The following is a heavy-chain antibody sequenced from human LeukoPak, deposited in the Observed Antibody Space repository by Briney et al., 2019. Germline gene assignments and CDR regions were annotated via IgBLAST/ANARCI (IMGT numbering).Heavy chain of an antibody. Sequence: GASVKVSCKASGYTFTSYDINWVRQATGQGLEWMGWMNPNSGNTGYAQKFQGRVTMTRNTSISTAYMELSSLRSEDTAVYYCATYYYDSRPDYYYYYGMDVWGQGTTVTVSS. CDR2: MNPNSGNT. D-gene: IGHD3-22*01. V-gene: IGHV1-8*01. J-gene: IGHJ6*02. CDR3: ATYYYDSRPDYYYYYGMDV. CDR1: GYTFTSYD.